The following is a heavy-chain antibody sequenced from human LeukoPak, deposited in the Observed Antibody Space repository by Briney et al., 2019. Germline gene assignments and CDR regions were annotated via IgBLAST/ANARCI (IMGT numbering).Heavy chain of an antibody. CDR1: GYTFTSYY. J-gene: IGHJ4*02. Sequence: ASVKVSCKASGYTFTSYYMHWVRQAPGQGLEWMGIINPSGGSTSCAQKFQGRVTMTRDMSTSTVYMELSSLRSEDTAVYYCAREIGVYCSGGSCYAFDYWGQGTLVTVSS. CDR2: INPSGGST. V-gene: IGHV1-46*01. D-gene: IGHD2-15*01. CDR3: AREIGVYCSGGSCYAFDY.